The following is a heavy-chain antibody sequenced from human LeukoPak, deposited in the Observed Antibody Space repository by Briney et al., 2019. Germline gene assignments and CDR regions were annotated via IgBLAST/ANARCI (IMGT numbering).Heavy chain of an antibody. V-gene: IGHV3-20*04. J-gene: IGHJ6*03. Sequence: PGGSLRLSCAASGFTFDEYCMSWVRHAAGKGLEWVSGINWNGGSTGYADSVKGRFTISRDNSKNTLYLQMNSLRAEDTAVYYCARDRAGTTLIRHHDYYYMDVWGKGTTVTVSS. CDR3: ARDRAGTTLIRHHDYYYMDV. D-gene: IGHD1-1*01. CDR2: INWNGGST. CDR1: GFTFDEYC.